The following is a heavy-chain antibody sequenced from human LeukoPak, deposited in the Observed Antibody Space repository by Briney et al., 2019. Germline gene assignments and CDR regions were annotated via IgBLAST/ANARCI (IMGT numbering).Heavy chain of an antibody. V-gene: IGHV4-39*01. D-gene: IGHD6-13*01. CDR2: IYYSRST. CDR1: GGSISSSSYY. J-gene: IGHJ5*02. Sequence: SETLSLTCTVAGGSISSSSYYWGWIRQPPGKGLEGFGSIYYSRSTYYNPSLKSQVTISVDTTKNQFSLKLSSVTAADTAVYYCARQGLDSSSWFAIWFDPWGQETLVTVSS. CDR3: ARQGLDSSSWFAIWFDP.